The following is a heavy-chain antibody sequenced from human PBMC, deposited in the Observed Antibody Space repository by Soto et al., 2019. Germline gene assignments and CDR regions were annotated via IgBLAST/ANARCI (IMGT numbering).Heavy chain of an antibody. Sequence: QVQLVQSGAEVKTPGASVKLSCKASGYTFTHYYIHWVRQAPGQGLEWMGIINPNGGSTTYAQKFRAGVTMTRDPSTSTVYMALSNLRSDDSAVYYCATSVNSAMAFDYWGQGTLVTVSS. CDR2: INPNGGST. CDR1: GYTFTHYY. CDR3: ATSVNSAMAFDY. D-gene: IGHD5-18*01. J-gene: IGHJ4*02. V-gene: IGHV1-46*01.